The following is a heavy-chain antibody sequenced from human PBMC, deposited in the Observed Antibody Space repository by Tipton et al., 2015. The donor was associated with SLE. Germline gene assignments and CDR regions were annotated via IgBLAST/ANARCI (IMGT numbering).Heavy chain of an antibody. D-gene: IGHD3-22*01. V-gene: IGHV4-61*01. CDR1: GGSVSSGLYY. CDR3: AREGYDESSGFFDY. J-gene: IGHJ4*01. CDR2: VYYSGNT. Sequence: TLSLTCTVSGGSVSSGLYYWSWIRQPPGKGLEWIGYVYYSGNTNYNPFLKSRVTISVDTSKNQFSLKLTSVTAADTAVYYCAREGYDESSGFFDYWGQGTLVTVSS.